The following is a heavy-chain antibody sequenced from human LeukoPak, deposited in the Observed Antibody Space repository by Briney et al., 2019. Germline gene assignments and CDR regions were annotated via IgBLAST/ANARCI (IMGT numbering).Heavy chain of an antibody. CDR3: AKDRGYSRYYYYGMDV. V-gene: IGHV3-21*01. CDR1: GFTFSSYS. CDR2: ISSSSSYI. J-gene: IGHJ6*02. Sequence: GGSLRLSCAASGFTFSSYSMNWVRQAPGKGLEWVSSISSSSSYIYYADSVKGRFTISRDNSKNTLYLQMNSLRAEDTAVYYCAKDRGYSRYYYYGMDVWGQGTTVTVSS. D-gene: IGHD6-13*01.